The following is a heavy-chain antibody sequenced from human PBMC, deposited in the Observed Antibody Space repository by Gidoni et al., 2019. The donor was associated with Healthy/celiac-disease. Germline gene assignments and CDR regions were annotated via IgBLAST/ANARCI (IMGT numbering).Heavy chain of an antibody. CDR3: AKEGDGIDY. CDR2: ISWNSGSI. Sequence: EVQLVESGGGLVQPGRSLRLSCAASGFTFDDYAMHWVRQAPGKGLELVSVISWNSGSIGYADSVKGRFTISRDNAKNSLYLQMNSLRAEDTALYYCAKEGDGIDYWGQGTLVTVSS. CDR1: GFTFDDYA. J-gene: IGHJ4*02. D-gene: IGHD1-26*01. V-gene: IGHV3-9*01.